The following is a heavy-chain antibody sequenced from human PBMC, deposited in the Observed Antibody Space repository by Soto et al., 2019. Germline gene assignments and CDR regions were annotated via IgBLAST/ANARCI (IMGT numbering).Heavy chain of an antibody. D-gene: IGHD1-26*01. V-gene: IGHV1-18*01. J-gene: IGHJ2*01. Sequence: ASLKVSCKASGYTFTSYGISWVRQAPGQGLEWMGWISAYNGNTNYAQKLQGRVTMTTDTSTSTAYMELRSLRSEDTAVYYCARCGNLYWYFDLWGRGTLVTVSS. CDR3: ARCGNLYWYFDL. CDR2: ISAYNGNT. CDR1: GYTFTSYG.